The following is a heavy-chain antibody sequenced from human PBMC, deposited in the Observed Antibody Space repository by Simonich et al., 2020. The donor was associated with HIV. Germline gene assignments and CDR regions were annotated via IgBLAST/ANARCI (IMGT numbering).Heavy chain of an antibody. J-gene: IGHJ6*03. CDR2: SIFRGTT. V-gene: IGHV4-34*12. CDR1: GTSFSHYY. CDR3: ARHPTIFGMGYYYYMDV. D-gene: IGHD3-3*01. Sequence: QVQLQQWGAGLLKPSETLSLTCAVYGTSFSHYYLTWIRQPPGKGLVWIGDSIFRGTTNWNQAHKSRVTISLDTSKNQFSLKLSSGNAADTAVYYCARHPTIFGMGYYYYMDVWGKGTTVTVSS.